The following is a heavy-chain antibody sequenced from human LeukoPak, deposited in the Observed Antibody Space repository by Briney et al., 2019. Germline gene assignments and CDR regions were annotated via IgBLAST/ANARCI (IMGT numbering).Heavy chain of an antibody. CDR1: GFTFSNAW. V-gene: IGHV3-15*01. J-gene: IGHJ4*02. Sequence: GGSLRLSCAASGFTFSNAWMSWVRQAPGKGLEWVGRIKSKTDGGTTDYAAPVKGRFTISRDDSKNTLYLQMNSLKTEDTAVYCCTVHPIMITFGGVSPTDYWGQGTLVTVSS. D-gene: IGHD3-16*01. CDR3: TVHPIMITFGGVSPTDY. CDR2: IKSKTDGGTT.